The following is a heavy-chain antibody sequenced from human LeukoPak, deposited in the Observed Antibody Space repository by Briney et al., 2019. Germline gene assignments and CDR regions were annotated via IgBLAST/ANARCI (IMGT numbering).Heavy chain of an antibody. V-gene: IGHV7-4-1*02. Sequence: ASVKVSCKASGYTFTSYGISWVRQAPGQGLEWMGWINTNTGNPTYAQGFTGRFVFSLDTSVSTAYLQISSLKAEDTAVYYCAREFSVEQLVDAIFDYWGQGTLVTVSS. CDR2: INTNTGNP. CDR1: GYTFTSYG. CDR3: AREFSVEQLVDAIFDY. D-gene: IGHD6-6*01. J-gene: IGHJ4*02.